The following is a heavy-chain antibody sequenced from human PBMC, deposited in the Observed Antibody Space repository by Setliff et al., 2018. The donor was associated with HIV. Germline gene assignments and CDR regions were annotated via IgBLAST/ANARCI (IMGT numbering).Heavy chain of an antibody. D-gene: IGHD2-2*01. Sequence: SVKVSCKASGDSFRTYAFTWVRQAPGQGLEWMGTIIPTVGKTNYGQRFQGRVTMTTDRSASTLHMELRSLRSEDTAVYFCARLCNSNTCPFDHWGQGTQGTVSS. CDR2: IIPTVGKT. J-gene: IGHJ5*02. V-gene: IGHV1-69*04. CDR3: ARLCNSNTCPFDH. CDR1: GDSFRTYA.